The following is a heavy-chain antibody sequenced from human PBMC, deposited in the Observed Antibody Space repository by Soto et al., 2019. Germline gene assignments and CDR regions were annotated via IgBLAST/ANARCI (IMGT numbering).Heavy chain of an antibody. CDR2: INAGDGNT. CDR1: GYIFTNYA. Sequence: QVQLVQSGAEVKRPGASVKVSCKASGYIFTNYAVHWVRQAPGQRLEWMGWINAGDGNTKYSRNFQGRVTFTRDTSASTAYMELSSMRSEDTALYYCVRDGAVAGNINFDFWGRGTLVTVSS. CDR3: VRDGAVAGNINFDF. J-gene: IGHJ4*02. D-gene: IGHD6-19*01. V-gene: IGHV1-3*01.